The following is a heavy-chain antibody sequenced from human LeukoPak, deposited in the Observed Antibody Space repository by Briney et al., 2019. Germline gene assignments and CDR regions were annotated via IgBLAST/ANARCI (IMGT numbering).Heavy chain of an antibody. CDR2: INPNSGGT. V-gene: IGHV1-2*02. J-gene: IGHJ5*02. D-gene: IGHD6-13*01. CDR1: GYTFTGYY. CDR3: ARETVAAAGTWFDP. Sequence: VASVKVSCKASGYTFTGYYMHWVRQAPGQGLEWMGWINPNSGGTNYAQKFQGRVTMTRDTSISTAYMELSRLRSDDTAVYYCARETVAAAGTWFDPWGQGTLVTVSS.